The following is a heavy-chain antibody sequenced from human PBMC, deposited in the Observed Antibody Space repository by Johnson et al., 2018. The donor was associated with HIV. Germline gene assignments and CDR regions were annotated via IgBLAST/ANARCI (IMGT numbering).Heavy chain of an antibody. CDR3: AVIAVAGGGAFDI. CDR2: IWYDGSNK. J-gene: IGHJ3*02. Sequence: QVQLVESGGGLVQPGGSLRLSCAASGFTVSSNYMTWVRQGPGKGLEWVAVIWYDGSNKYYGDSVKGRFTISRDNFKNTLYLQMNSLRAEDTALYYCAVIAVAGGGAFDIWGQGTMVTVSS. CDR1: GFTVSSNY. D-gene: IGHD6-19*01. V-gene: IGHV3-33*08.